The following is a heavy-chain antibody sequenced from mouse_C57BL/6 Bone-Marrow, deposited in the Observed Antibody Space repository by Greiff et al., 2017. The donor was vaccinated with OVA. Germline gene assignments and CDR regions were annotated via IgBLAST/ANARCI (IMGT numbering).Heavy chain of an antibody. V-gene: IGHV1-81*01. Sequence: LVESGAELARPGASVKLSCKASGYTFTSYGISWVKQRTGQGLEWIGDIYPRSGNTYYNEKFKGKATLTADKSSSTAYMELRSLTSEDSAVYFGETPAPYCGSSYAWFAYWGQGTLVTVSA. J-gene: IGHJ3*01. CDR3: ETPAPYCGSSYAWFAY. CDR1: GYTFTSYG. CDR2: IYPRSGNT. D-gene: IGHD1-1*01.